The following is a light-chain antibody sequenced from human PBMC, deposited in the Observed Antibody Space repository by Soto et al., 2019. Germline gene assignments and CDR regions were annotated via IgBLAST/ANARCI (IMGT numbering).Light chain of an antibody. CDR1: SGDVGSYNY. Sequence: QSVLTQPASVSGSPGQSITISCTGTSGDVGSYNYVSWYQQHPGKAPKLMIYDVSDRPSGVSNRFSGSKSGNTASLTISGLQAEDEANYYCSSYTTSNTLVFGGGTKLTVL. J-gene: IGLJ2*01. CDR3: SSYTTSNTLV. V-gene: IGLV2-14*03. CDR2: DVS.